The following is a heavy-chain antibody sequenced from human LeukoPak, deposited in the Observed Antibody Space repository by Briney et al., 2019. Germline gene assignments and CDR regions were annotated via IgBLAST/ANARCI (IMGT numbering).Heavy chain of an antibody. V-gene: IGHV1-69*06. Sequence: SVKVSCKASGYTFTSYAMHWVRQAPGQGLEWMGGIIPIFGTTNYAQKFQDRVTITADKSTSTAYMELSSLRSEDMAVYYCARATATGYWFDPWGQGTLVTVSS. D-gene: IGHD2-15*01. CDR3: ARATATGYWFDP. CDR1: GYTFTSYA. J-gene: IGHJ5*02. CDR2: IIPIFGTT.